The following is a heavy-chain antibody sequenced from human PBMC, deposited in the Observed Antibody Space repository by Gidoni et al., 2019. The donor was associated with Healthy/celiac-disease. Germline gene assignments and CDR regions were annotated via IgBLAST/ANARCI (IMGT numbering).Heavy chain of an antibody. CDR3: ARAPGV. Sequence: VRQAPGKGLEWVANIKQDGSEKYYVDSVKGRFTISRDNAKNSLYLQMNSLRAEDTAVYYCARAPGVWGQGTTVTVSS. CDR2: IKQDGSEK. J-gene: IGHJ6*02. V-gene: IGHV3-7*03.